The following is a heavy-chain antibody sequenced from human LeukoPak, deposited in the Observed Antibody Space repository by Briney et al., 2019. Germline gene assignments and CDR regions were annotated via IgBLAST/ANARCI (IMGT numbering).Heavy chain of an antibody. Sequence: PGGSLRLSCAASGFTFSSYGMHWVRQAPGKGLEWVAVISYDGSNKYYADSVKGRFTISRDNSKNTLYLQMNSLRAEDTAVYYCAKDRVWRYDFWSGYPSAGFDYWGQGTLVTVSS. J-gene: IGHJ4*02. CDR1: GFTFSSYG. CDR3: AKDRVWRYDFWSGYPSAGFDY. V-gene: IGHV3-30*18. D-gene: IGHD3-3*01. CDR2: ISYDGSNK.